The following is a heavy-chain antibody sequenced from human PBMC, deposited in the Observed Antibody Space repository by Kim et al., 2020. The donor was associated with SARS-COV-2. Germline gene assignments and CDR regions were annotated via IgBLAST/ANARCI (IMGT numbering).Heavy chain of an antibody. CDR2: IPTSGAST. D-gene: IGHD4-4*01. J-gene: IGHJ4*02. Sequence: GGSLRLSCVASGFTFNIYAMTWVRQAPGKGLEWVSTIPTSGASTSSADSVKGGFTISSDNSKSTVYLQINSLRGEDTAEYYCAQGGPSDGYSDFAIWGQG. V-gene: IGHV3-23*01. CDR3: AQGGPSDGYSDFAI. CDR1: GFTFNIYA.